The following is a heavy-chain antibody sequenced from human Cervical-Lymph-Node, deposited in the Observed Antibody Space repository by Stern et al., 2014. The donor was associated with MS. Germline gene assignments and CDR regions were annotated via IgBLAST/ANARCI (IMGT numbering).Heavy chain of an antibody. CDR2: ISTGGNYI. CDR1: GFTFSNAH. V-gene: IGHV3-21*01. J-gene: IGHJ6*02. D-gene: IGHD5-12*01. Sequence: EMQLVESGGGLAKPGGSLRLYCAASGFTFSNAHMNWVRQAPGMGLQWVSSISTGGNYIFYADSVKGRFTISRDNAKGSVDLQMDSLRVEDTAVYYCTKGYAHLDVWGQGTTVTVSS. CDR3: TKGYAHLDV.